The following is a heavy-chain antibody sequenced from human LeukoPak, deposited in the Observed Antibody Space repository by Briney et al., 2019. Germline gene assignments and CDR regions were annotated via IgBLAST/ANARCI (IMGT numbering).Heavy chain of an antibody. J-gene: IGHJ6*03. CDR1: GYTFTNYG. V-gene: IGHV1-18*01. Sequence: ASVKVSCKASGYTFTNYGINWVRQAPGQGLEWMGWISTYNDNTNYAQNLEGRVTMTTHTSTSTAYMELRSLRSDDTAVYYCARGMEPYYYMDVWGKGTTVTVSS. CDR3: ARGMEPYYYMDV. CDR2: ISTYNDNT. D-gene: IGHD1-26*01.